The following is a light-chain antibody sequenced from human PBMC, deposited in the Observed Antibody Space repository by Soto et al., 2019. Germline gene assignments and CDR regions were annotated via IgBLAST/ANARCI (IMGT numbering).Light chain of an antibody. J-gene: IGKJ2*01. CDR1: QSVSSTY. CDR3: QQYGRSPPFT. CDR2: GAS. Sequence: EIVLTQSPGTLSLSPGERATLSCRASQSVSSTYIAWYQQNPGQAPRLLIYGASSRATGIPDRFSSSGSGTDFTLTISRLEPEDFALYFCQQYGRSPPFTFGQGTKVEIK. V-gene: IGKV3-20*01.